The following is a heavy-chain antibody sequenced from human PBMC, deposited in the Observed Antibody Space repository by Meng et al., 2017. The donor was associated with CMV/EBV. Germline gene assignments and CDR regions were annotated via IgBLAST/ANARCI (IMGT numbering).Heavy chain of an antibody. D-gene: IGHD6-19*01. V-gene: IGHV1-2*02. CDR2: INPNSGGT. Sequence: QVQRGQSVAEVNKPLASVKVSCKASGYTFTDYYMHWVRQAPGQGLEWMGWINPNSGGTNYAQKFQGRVTMTRDTSISTAYMELSRLRSDDTAVYHCVRSSGWSLFDYWGQGTLVTVSS. J-gene: IGHJ4*02. CDR1: GYTFTDYY. CDR3: VRSSGWSLFDY.